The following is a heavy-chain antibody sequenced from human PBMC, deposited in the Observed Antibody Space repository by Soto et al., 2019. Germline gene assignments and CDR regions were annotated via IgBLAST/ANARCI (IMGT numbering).Heavy chain of an antibody. CDR3: AREDPLLWFGELLHNWFDP. Sequence: QVQLQESGPGLVKPSETLSLTCTVSGGSISSYYWXXXXXXXXKGLEWIGRIYTSGSTNYNPSLKSRVTMSVDTSKNQFSLKLSSVTAADTAVYYCAREDPLLWFGELLHNWFDPWGQGTLVTVSS. CDR2: IYTSGST. J-gene: IGHJ5*02. D-gene: IGHD3-10*01. V-gene: IGHV4-4*07. CDR1: GGSISSYY.